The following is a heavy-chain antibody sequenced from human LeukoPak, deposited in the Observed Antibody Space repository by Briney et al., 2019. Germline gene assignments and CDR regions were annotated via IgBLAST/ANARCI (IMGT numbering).Heavy chain of an antibody. CDR2: ISSSGSTI. D-gene: IGHD5-18*01. CDR1: GFPFSSYW. Sequence: GGSLRLSCVASGFPFSSYWMTWVRQAPGKGLEWVSYISSSGSTIYYADSVKGRFTISRDNAKNSLYLQMNSLRAEDTAVYYCARETQGIQLWLYHFDYWGQGTLVTVSS. CDR3: ARETQGIQLWLYHFDY. J-gene: IGHJ4*02. V-gene: IGHV3-48*04.